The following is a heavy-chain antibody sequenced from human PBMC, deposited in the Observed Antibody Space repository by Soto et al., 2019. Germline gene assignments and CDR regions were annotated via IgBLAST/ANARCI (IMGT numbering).Heavy chain of an antibody. Sequence: PSETLSLTCTVSGGSISSGDYYWSWIRQPPGKGLEWIGYIYYSGSTYYNPSLKSRVTISVDTSKNQFSLKLSSVTAADTAVYYCARDGRYCSGGSCYSLSGMDVWGQGTLVTVSS. CDR3: ARDGRYCSGGSCYSLSGMDV. V-gene: IGHV4-30-4*01. CDR2: IYYSGST. CDR1: GGSISSGDYY. J-gene: IGHJ6*02. D-gene: IGHD2-15*01.